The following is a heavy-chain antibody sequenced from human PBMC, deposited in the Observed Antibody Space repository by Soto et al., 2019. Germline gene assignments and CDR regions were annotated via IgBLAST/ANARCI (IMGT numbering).Heavy chain of an antibody. J-gene: IGHJ5*02. CDR3: ARLGRAGWLDP. CDR2: ISYRRTT. CDR1: GGSITSGDYY. Sequence: QVQLQESGPGLVKPSQTLSLTCTVSGGSITSGDYYWTWIRQHPGKGLEWIGYISYRRTTYYNPSLQSRATLPVDKFKNQFHLKLKPVTCGDRGVLFCARLGRAGWLDPWGQGTLVTVSS. V-gene: IGHV4-31*03. D-gene: IGHD3-16*01.